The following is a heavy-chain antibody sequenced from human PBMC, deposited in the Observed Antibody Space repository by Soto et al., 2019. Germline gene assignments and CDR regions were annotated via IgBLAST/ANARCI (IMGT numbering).Heavy chain of an antibody. J-gene: IGHJ6*03. CDR1: GFTFSSYG. D-gene: IGHD3-10*01. Sequence: QVQLVESGGGVVQPGRSLRLSCAASGFTFSSYGMHWVRQAPGKGLEWVAVIWYDGSNKYYADSVKGRFTISRDNSKNTLYLQMNSLRAEDTAVYYCARDVQVLLWFGYRCYYMDVWGKGTTVTVSS. V-gene: IGHV3-33*01. CDR3: ARDVQVLLWFGYRCYYMDV. CDR2: IWYDGSNK.